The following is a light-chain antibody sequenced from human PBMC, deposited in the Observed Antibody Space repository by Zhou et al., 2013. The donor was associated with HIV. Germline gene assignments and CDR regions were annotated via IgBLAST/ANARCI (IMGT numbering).Light chain of an antibody. CDR2: LGS. CDR3: MQALQTWT. CDR1: ESLLYSNGYNY. Sequence: DIVVTQSPLSLPVTPGEPASISCRSSESLLYSNGYNYLDWYVQKPGQSPQLLIYLGSTRASGVPDRFSGSGSGTDFTLKISRVEAEDVGVYYCMQALQTWTFGQGTRVEIK. V-gene: IGKV2-28*01. J-gene: IGKJ1*01.